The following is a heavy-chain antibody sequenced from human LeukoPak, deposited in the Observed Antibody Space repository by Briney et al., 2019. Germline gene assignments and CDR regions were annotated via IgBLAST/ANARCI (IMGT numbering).Heavy chain of an antibody. J-gene: IGHJ4*02. CDR2: INHSGST. CDR1: GGSFSGYY. V-gene: IGHV4-34*01. CDR3: ARACYDFWSGYFDY. D-gene: IGHD3-3*01. Sequence: SETLSLTCAVYGGSFSGYYWSWIRQPPGKGLEWIGAINHSGSTNYNPSLKSRVTISVDTSKNQFSLKLSSVTAADTAVYYCARACYDFWSGYFDYWGQGTLVTVSS.